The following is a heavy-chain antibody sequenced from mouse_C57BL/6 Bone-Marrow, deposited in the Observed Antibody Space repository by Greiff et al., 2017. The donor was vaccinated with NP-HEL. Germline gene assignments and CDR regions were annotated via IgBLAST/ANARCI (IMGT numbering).Heavy chain of an antibody. CDR2: IDPSDSET. Sequence: QVQLQQPGAELVRPGSSVKLSCKASGYTFTSYWMHWVKQRPIQGLEWIGNIDPSDSETHYNQKFKDKATLTVDKSSSTAYMQLSSLTSEDSAVYYCASYYYGSSVNWYFDVWGTGTTVTVSS. CDR3: ASYYYGSSVNWYFDV. D-gene: IGHD1-1*01. J-gene: IGHJ1*03. V-gene: IGHV1-52*01. CDR1: GYTFTSYW.